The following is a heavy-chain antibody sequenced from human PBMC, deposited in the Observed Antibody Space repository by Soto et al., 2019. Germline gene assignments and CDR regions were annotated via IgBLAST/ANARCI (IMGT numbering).Heavy chain of an antibody. CDR2: IDGSGNT. V-gene: IGHV4-34*01. Sequence: QVQLQQWGAGLLKPSETLSLTCAVNSESLSGYYWSWIRQSPGKGLEWIGEIDGSGNTNYSPSLRSRVAMSVDTSKNHFLLNLNSVSAADTAAYYCVSARGRLVGFDYWGQGTLVTVSS. J-gene: IGHJ4*02. D-gene: IGHD1-26*01. CDR3: VSARGRLVGFDY. CDR1: SESLSGYY.